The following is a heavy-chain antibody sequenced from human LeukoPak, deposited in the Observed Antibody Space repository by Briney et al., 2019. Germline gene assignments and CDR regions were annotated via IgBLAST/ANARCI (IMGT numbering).Heavy chain of an antibody. CDR1: GYTFGNYV. CDR3: AREFGVTGPSNWFDP. V-gene: IGHV1-18*01. CDR2: INGDNGDT. Sequence: GASVKVSCKASGYTFGNYVLHWVRQAPGHGLEWMGWINGDNGDTKYSQRLQGRITLTTDASTNTTFLELRSLRFDDTAVYYCAREFGVTGPSNWFDPWGQGSQVTVSS. D-gene: IGHD3-9*01. J-gene: IGHJ5*02.